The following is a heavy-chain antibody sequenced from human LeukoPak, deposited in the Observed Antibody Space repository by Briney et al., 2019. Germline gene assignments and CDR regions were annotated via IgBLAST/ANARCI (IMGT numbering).Heavy chain of an antibody. V-gene: IGHV3-30-3*01. CDR2: ISYDGSNK. CDR1: GFTFSSYA. Sequence: GRSLRLSCAASGFTFSSYAMHWVRQAPGKGLEWVAVISYDGSNKYYADSVKGRFTISRDNSKNTLYLQMNSLRAEDTAVYYCAKEPNDYWGQGTLVTVSS. J-gene: IGHJ4*02. CDR3: AKEPNDY.